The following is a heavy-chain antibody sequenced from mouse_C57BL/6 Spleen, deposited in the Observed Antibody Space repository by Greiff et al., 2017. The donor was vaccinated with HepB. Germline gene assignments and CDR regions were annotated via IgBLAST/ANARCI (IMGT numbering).Heavy chain of an antibody. CDR2: IHPNSGST. D-gene: IGHD1-1*01. CDR1: GYTFTSYW. CDR3: ARERYYYGSRSFAY. J-gene: IGHJ3*01. Sequence: VQLQQPGAELVKPGASVKLSCKASGYTFTSYWMHWVKQRPGQGLEWIGMIHPNSGSTNYNEKFKSKATLTVDKSSSTAYMQLSSLTSEDSAVYYCARERYYYGSRSFAYWGQGTLVTVSA. V-gene: IGHV1-64*01.